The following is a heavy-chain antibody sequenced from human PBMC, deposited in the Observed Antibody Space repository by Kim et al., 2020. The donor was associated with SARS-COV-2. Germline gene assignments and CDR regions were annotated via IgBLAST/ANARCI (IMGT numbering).Heavy chain of an antibody. J-gene: IGHJ4*02. CDR3: VTEYSSSSAFDY. D-gene: IGHD6-6*01. CDR2: IWNDGSNK. V-gene: IGHV3-33*01. Sequence: GGSLRLSCAASGFTFSTYDMHWVRQAPGKGLEWVAMIWNDGSNKYYADSMKGRFTISRDNSKNTLYLQMTSLRAEDTAVYYCVTEYSSSSAFDYWGQGTLVTVSS. CDR1: GFTFSTYD.